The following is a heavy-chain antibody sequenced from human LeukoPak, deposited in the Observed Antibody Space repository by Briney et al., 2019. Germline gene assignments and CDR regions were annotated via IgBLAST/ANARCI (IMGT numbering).Heavy chain of an antibody. V-gene: IGHV3-53*01. CDR1: GFTFSSYW. Sequence: GGSLRLSCAASGFTFSSYWMSWVRQAPGQGLDWVSVIYSDDSTYYADSVKGRFTISRDNSKNTLNLQTNSLRAEDTAVYYCASRPRDAAALDYWGQGTLVTVSS. D-gene: IGHD6-13*01. CDR2: IYSDDST. J-gene: IGHJ4*02. CDR3: ASRPRDAAALDY.